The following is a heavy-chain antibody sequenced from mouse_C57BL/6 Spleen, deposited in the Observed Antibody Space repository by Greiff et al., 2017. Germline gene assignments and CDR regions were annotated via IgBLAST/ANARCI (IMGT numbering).Heavy chain of an antibody. CDR2: IDPSDSYT. CDR3: ERWLLRGGYYAMDY. CDR1: GYTFTSYW. J-gene: IGHJ4*01. D-gene: IGHD2-3*01. Sequence: QVQLQQPGAELVMPGASVKLSCKASGYTFTSYWMHWVKQRPGQGLEWIGEIDPSDSYTNYNQKFKGKSTLTVDKSSSTAYMQLSSLTSEDSAVYYCERWLLRGGYYAMDYWGQGTTVTVSS. V-gene: IGHV1-69*01.